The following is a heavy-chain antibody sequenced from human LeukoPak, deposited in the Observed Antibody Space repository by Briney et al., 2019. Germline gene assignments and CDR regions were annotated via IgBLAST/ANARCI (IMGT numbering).Heavy chain of an antibody. V-gene: IGHV1-2*02. CDR3: ARGGRKGFAYCGGDCPIDP. CDR2: INPNSGGT. J-gene: IGHJ5*02. CDR1: GYTFTGYY. D-gene: IGHD2-21*02. Sequence: PSVKVSCKASGYTFTGYYMHWVRQAPGQGLEWMGWINPNSGGTNYAQKFQGRVTMTTDTSTSTAYMELRSLRSDDTAVYYCARGGRKGFAYCGGDCPIDPWGQGTLVTVSS.